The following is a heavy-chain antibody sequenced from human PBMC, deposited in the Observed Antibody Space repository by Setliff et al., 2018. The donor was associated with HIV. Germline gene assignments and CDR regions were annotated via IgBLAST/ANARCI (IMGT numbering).Heavy chain of an antibody. V-gene: IGHV4-61*09. CDR1: GGSIGSGSYY. Sequence: SETLSLTCTVSGGSIGSGSYYWNWIRQPAGKGLEWIGHIYIGGSPKYNPSLESRVTISVDTSKNQLSLRLRSVTAADTAVYYCARGGRGAFGDYYYMDVWGKGTTVTVSS. D-gene: IGHD3-10*01. CDR3: ARGGRGAFGDYYYMDV. J-gene: IGHJ6*03. CDR2: IYIGGSP.